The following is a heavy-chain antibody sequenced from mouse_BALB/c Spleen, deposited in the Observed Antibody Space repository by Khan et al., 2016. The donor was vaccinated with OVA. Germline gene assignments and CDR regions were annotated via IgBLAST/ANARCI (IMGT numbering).Heavy chain of an antibody. V-gene: IGHV14-3*02. J-gene: IGHJ2*01. CDR1: GLNIKDTY. D-gene: IGHD3-3*01. Sequence: VQLQQPGAELVKSGATVKLSCTAAGLNIKDTYMHWLKQWPEHGLDWHGRIDPPNGSTIYDTKCKGKPTISADTSSNTAYLQLSSLTSEDTAVYYCGSRARKWGQGTTLTVSS. CDR3: GSRARK. CDR2: IDPPNGST.